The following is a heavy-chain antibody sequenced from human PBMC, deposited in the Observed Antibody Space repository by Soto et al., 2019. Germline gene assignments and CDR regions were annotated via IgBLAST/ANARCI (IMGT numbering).Heavy chain of an antibody. J-gene: IGHJ4*02. V-gene: IGHV3-13*01. Sequence: GGSLRLSCAASGFTFDDYAMHWVRQAPGKGLEWVSAIGTAGDTYYPGSVKGRFTISRENAKNSLYLQMNSLRAEDTAVYYCARVASSSGWYWYFDYWGQGTLVTVSS. CDR2: IGTAGDT. D-gene: IGHD6-19*01. CDR1: GFTFDDYA. CDR3: ARVASSSGWYWYFDY.